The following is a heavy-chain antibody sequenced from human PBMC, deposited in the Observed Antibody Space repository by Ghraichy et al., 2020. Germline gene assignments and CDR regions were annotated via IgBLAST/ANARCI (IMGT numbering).Heavy chain of an antibody. D-gene: IGHD6-13*01. CDR2: INYSGNT. Sequence: GSLRLSCTVSGASISTSTHYWGWVRQPPGKEPEWIASINYSGNTYYNPSLWSRVTISVDTSKNQFSLKVISVTATDTAVYFCATPRRGAAGFAFWGQGVLVTGFS. J-gene: IGHJ4*02. CDR1: GASISTSTHY. V-gene: IGHV4-39*01. CDR3: ATPRRGAAGFAF.